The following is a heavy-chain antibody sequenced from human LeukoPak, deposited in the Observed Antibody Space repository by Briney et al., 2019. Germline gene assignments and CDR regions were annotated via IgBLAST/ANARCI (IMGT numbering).Heavy chain of an antibody. V-gene: IGHV4-39*01. CDR2: IYYNGRT. D-gene: IGHD3-3*01. Sequence: SETLSLTCTVSGDSINDNNYYWGWIRQPPGKGLEWIGNIYYNGRTYYSPSLKSRGTISVDTSNNQFSLKLSSVTAADTAVYYCARITDRTIFGEIMHGFDIWGQGTPVTVSS. J-gene: IGHJ3*02. CDR3: ARITDRTIFGEIMHGFDI. CDR1: GDSINDNNYY.